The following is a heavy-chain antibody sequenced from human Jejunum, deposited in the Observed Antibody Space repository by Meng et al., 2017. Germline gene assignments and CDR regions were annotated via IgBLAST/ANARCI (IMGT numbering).Heavy chain of an antibody. D-gene: IGHD1-14*01. J-gene: IGHJ4*02. Sequence: QVRLQESGPGLVKPSGTPSLTCTVSGVSTTAPFYWTWIRQAPGKGLEWIGEVWPSGATYYNPSLSSRITISIDTSNNQFSLEVAFLTAADTAVYYCARAIRERYFDSWGQGTLVTVSS. CDR2: VWPSGAT. CDR1: GVSTTAPFY. CDR3: ARAIRERYFDS. V-gene: IGHV4-4*02.